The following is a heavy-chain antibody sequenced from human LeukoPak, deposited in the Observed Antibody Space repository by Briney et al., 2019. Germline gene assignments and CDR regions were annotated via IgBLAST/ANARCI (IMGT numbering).Heavy chain of an antibody. CDR1: AFTFSSYA. V-gene: IGHV3-23*01. D-gene: IGHD3-10*01. CDR3: AKERGYYGSTPCDY. CDR2: ISGCGGST. Sequence: PGGSLRLSCADSAFTFSSYAMRWVRQAPGKGLEWVSAISGCGGSTYYAVSVKGRFTISRDNSKNTLYLQMNSLRAEDTAVYYCAKERGYYGSTPCDYWGQGTLVTVSS. J-gene: IGHJ4*02.